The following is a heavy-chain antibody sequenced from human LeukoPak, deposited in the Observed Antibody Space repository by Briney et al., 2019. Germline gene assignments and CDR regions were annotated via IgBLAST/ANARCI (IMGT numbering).Heavy chain of an antibody. D-gene: IGHD4-17*01. CDR1: GFTFSSYS. Sequence: GGSLRLSCAASGFTFSSYSMNWVRQAPGKGLEWVSSIYYADSLKGRFTISRDNAKNSLYLQMNSLRAEDTAVYYCAGADGDYVDRGAFDIWGQGTMVTVSS. CDR3: AGADGDYVDRGAFDI. CDR2: I. J-gene: IGHJ3*02. V-gene: IGHV3-21*01.